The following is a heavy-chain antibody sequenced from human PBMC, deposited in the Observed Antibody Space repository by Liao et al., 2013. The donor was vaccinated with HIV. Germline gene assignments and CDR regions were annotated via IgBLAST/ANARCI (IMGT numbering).Heavy chain of an antibody. CDR2: IYYSGNT. V-gene: IGHV4-59*12. CDR1: GGSISSSY. Sequence: QVQLQESGSGLVKPSETLSLTCTVSGGSISSSYWTWIRQPPGKGLEWIGYIYYSGNTNYNPSLKSRVTMSVDTSKKQISLKLTSVTAADTAVYYCASGPLSTPSPDHWGQGTLVTVSS. CDR3: ASGPLSTPSPDH. D-gene: IGHD6-6*01. J-gene: IGHJ4*02.